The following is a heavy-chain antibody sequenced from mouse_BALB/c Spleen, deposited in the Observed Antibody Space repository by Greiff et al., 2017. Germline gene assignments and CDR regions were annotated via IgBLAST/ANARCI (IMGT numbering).Heavy chain of an antibody. V-gene: IGHV7-3*02. CDR3: ARIYGNYGWFAY. CDR1: GFTFTDYY. D-gene: IGHD2-1*01. J-gene: IGHJ3*01. Sequence: EVKLVESGGGLVQPGGSLRLSCATSGFTFTDYYMSWVRQPPGKALEWLGFIRNKANGYTTEYSASVKGRFTISRENSQSILYLQMNTLRAEDSATYYCARIYGNYGWFAYWGQGTLVTVSA. CDR2: IRNKANGYTT.